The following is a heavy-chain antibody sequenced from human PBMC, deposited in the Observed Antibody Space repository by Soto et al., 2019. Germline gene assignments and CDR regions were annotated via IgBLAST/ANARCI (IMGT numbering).Heavy chain of an antibody. D-gene: IGHD3-10*01. J-gene: IGHJ4*02. Sequence: EVQLVESGGGLVQPGGSLRLSCAASGFTFNSYWMHWGRQAPGKGLVWVSRINPDGRSTNYADSVKGRFTISRDNAKNKLYLQMNSLSAEDTAVYHCARGGLQGSGNHYNDNWGQGTLVTVSS. CDR2: INPDGRST. CDR3: ARGGLQGSGNHYNDN. V-gene: IGHV3-74*01. CDR1: GFTFNSYW.